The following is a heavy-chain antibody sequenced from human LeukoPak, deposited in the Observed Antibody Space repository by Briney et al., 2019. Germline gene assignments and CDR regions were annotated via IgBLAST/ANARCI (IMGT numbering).Heavy chain of an antibody. D-gene: IGHD6-19*01. V-gene: IGHV4-59*11. CDR1: GDSISSHY. J-gene: IGHJ4*02. Sequence: PSETLSLTCIVSGDSISSHYWSWIRQPPGKGLEWIGNIHYSGSTNYNTSLESRVTISVDTSKNQFSLKLTSVTAADTAVYYCARQREQWLVVDFDYWGQGTLVTVSS. CDR2: IHYSGST. CDR3: ARQREQWLVVDFDY.